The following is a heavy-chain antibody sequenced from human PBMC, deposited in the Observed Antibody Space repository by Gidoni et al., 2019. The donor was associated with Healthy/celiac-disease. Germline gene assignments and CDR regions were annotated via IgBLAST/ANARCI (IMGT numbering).Heavy chain of an antibody. J-gene: IGHJ4*02. Sequence: EVQLVESGGGLVQPGRSLRLSCAASGFTFDDYAMHWVRQAPGKGLEWVSGISWNSGSIGYADSVKGRFTISRDNAKNSLYLQMNSLRAEDTALYYCAKDSWGTMVRGAIDYWGQGTLVTVSS. CDR2: ISWNSGSI. CDR1: GFTFDDYA. CDR3: AKDSWGTMVRGAIDY. V-gene: IGHV3-9*01. D-gene: IGHD3-10*01.